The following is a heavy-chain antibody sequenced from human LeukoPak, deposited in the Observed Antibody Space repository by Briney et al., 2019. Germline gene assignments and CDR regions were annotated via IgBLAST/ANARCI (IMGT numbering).Heavy chain of an antibody. CDR2: IRSKAYGGTT. V-gene: IGHV3-49*04. D-gene: IGHD2-2*01. CDR1: GFTFGDYA. CDR3: TRDWLYCSSTSCSHDAFDI. Sequence: SGGSLRLSCTASGFTFGDYAMSWVRQAPGKGLEWVGFIRSKAYGGTTEYAASVKGRFTISRDDSKSIAYLQMNSLKTEDTAVYYCTRDWLYCSSTSCSHDAFDIWGQGTMVTVSS. J-gene: IGHJ3*02.